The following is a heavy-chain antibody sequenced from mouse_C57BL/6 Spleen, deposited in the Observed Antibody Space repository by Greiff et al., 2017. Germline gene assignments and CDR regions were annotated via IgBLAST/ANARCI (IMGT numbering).Heavy chain of an antibody. J-gene: IGHJ3*01. D-gene: IGHD3-2*02. CDR1: GYTFTEYT. Sequence: QVQLKESGAELVKPGASVKLSCKASGYTFTEYTIHWVKQRSGQGLEWIGWFYPGSGSIKYNEKFKDKATLAADKSSSTVYMELSRLTSEDSAVXFCARHEDDSSGLAWFAYWGQGTLVTVSA. CDR2: FYPGSGSI. V-gene: IGHV1-62-2*01. CDR3: ARHEDDSSGLAWFAY.